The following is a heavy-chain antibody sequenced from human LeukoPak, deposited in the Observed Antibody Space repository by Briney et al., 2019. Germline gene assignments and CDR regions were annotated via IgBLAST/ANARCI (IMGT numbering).Heavy chain of an antibody. CDR3: ARRTFGEFFDY. V-gene: IGHV3-13*01. J-gene: IGHJ4*02. D-gene: IGHD3-10*01. CDR1: GFTFSSYD. Sequence: GGSLRLSCAASGFTFSSYDMHWVRQATGKGLEWVSTTNTAGDTYYPGSVTGRFTISRENAKNSLYLQMNSLRAGDTAVYYCARRTFGEFFDYWGQGILVTVSS. CDR2: TNTAGDT.